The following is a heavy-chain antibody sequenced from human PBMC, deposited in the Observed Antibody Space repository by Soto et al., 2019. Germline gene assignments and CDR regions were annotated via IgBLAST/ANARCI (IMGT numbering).Heavy chain of an antibody. Sequence: AASVKVSCKASEGTFSSYAISWVRQAPGQGLEWMGGIIPIFGTANYAQKFQGRVTITADESTSTAYMELSSLRSEDTAVYYCAGDGTDGGFDPWGQGTLVTVSS. CDR3: AGDGTDGGFDP. CDR1: EGTFSSYA. V-gene: IGHV1-69*13. J-gene: IGHJ5*02. D-gene: IGHD4-17*01. CDR2: IIPIFGTA.